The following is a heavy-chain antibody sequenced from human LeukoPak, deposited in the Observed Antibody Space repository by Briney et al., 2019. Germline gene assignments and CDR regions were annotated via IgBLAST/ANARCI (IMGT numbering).Heavy chain of an antibody. V-gene: IGHV3-30*04. J-gene: IGHJ4*02. CDR2: ISYDGSNK. Sequence: GGSLRLSCAASGFTFSSYAMHWVRQAPGKGLEWVAVISYDGSNKYYADSVKGQFTISRDNSKNTLYLQMNSLRAEDTAVYYCARDLSRSRPDCSGGSCYSVYWGQGTLVTVSS. CDR1: GFTFSSYA. CDR3: ARDLSRSRPDCSGGSCYSVY. D-gene: IGHD2-15*01.